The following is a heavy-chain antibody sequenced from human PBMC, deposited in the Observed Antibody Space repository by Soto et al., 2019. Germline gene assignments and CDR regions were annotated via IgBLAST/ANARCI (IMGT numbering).Heavy chain of an antibody. J-gene: IGHJ6*02. D-gene: IGHD3-16*01. Sequence: QVQLVQSASEVMKPGASVKFSCKASGYTFIRYGITWVRQARGQRLEWMGWISPYNDQTIYAQKLQGRVTMTADTSTRTVYMQLRSLKSDDTAVYYCARGGYYDNVWGKLSHYGLDVWGQGTSVTVSS. CDR3: ARGGYYDNVWGKLSHYGLDV. V-gene: IGHV1-18*01. CDR1: GYTFIRYG. CDR2: ISPYNDQT.